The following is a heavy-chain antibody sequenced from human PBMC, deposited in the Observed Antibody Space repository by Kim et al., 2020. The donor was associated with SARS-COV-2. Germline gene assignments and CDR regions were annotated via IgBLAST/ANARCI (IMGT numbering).Heavy chain of an antibody. CDR3: VRDQASYGSIDI. D-gene: IGHD5-18*01. CDR2: ISYDGSNK. V-gene: IGHV3-30*04. Sequence: GGSLRLSCSASGFTFSSYAMHWVRQAPGKGLEWVAVISYDGSNKYYADSVKGRFTISRDNSKNTLYLQMNSLRAEDTAVYYCVRDQASYGSIDIWGQGTMVTVSS. CDR1: GFTFSSYA. J-gene: IGHJ3*02.